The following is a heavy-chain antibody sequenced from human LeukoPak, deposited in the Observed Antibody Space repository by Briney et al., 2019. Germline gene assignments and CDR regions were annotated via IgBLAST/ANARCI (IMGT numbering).Heavy chain of an antibody. V-gene: IGHV3-30*02. CDR2: IRYDGSNK. CDR1: GFTFNSYG. CDR3: AKEGVATVTTAYYYYYMDV. D-gene: IGHD4-17*01. Sequence: GGSLRLSCSASGFTFNSYGMHWVRQAPGKGLEWVAFIRYDGSNKYYADSVKGRFTISRDNSKNTLYLQMNSLGAEDTAVYYCAKEGVATVTTAYYYYYMDVWGKGTTVTISS. J-gene: IGHJ6*03.